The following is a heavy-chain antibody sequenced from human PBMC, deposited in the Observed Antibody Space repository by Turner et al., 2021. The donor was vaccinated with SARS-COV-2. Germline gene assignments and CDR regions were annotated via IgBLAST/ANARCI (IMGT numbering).Heavy chain of an antibody. CDR1: GGSFSGFS. CDR2: INDSGST. Sequence: QVQLQQRGAGLLKTSETLSPTCDVHGGSFSGFSWTWIRQSPGKGLEWIGEINDSGSTTYNPSLKSRLTISVDTSKNQFSLKLTSVTAADTAVYYCARAKGPSLYRSYYNPTFFDPWGQGILVTVSS. D-gene: IGHD1-26*01. CDR3: ARAKGPSLYRSYYNPTFFDP. J-gene: IGHJ5*02. V-gene: IGHV4-34*01.